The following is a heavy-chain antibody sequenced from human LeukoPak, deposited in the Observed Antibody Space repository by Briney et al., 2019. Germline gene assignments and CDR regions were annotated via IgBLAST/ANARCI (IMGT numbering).Heavy chain of an antibody. V-gene: IGHV3-48*04. J-gene: IGHJ4*02. CDR2: IGHTGSIT. CDR1: GFTFGSYS. D-gene: IGHD2-2*01. Sequence: GGSLRLPCAGSGFTFGSYSMNWVRHAPGKGLEWVSYIGHTGSITDYADSVKGRFTISRDNAKNSLYLQMNSLRAEDTAVYYCARDRFRVPAAIGNFDYWGQGTLVTVSS. CDR3: ARDRFRVPAAIGNFDY.